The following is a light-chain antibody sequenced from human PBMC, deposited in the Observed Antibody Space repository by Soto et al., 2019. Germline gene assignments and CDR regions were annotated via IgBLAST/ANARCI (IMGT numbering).Light chain of an antibody. CDR1: QGIVNY. V-gene: IGKV1-33*01. CDR3: QQYDTLFT. CDR2: DGA. Sequence: DIQMTQSPSSLSASVGDRVTITCQASQGIVNYLNWYQQKPGKAPKLLIYDGANLETGVPSRFSGSGSGTDFTLTISGLQPEAIGTYYCQQYDTLFTFGPGTKVDLK. J-gene: IGKJ3*01.